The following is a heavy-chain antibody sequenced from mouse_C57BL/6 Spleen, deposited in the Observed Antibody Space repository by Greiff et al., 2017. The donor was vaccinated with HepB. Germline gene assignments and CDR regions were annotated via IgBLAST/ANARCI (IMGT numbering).Heavy chain of an antibody. CDR1: GFTFSDYY. Sequence: EVQLVESGGGLVQPGGSLKLSCAASGFTFSDYYMYWVRQTPEKRLEWVAYISNGGGSNYYPDTVKGRFTISRDNAKNTLYLQMSRLKSEDTAMYYCAIHGHCYGRFAYWGQGTTLTVSS. CDR3: AIHGHCYGRFAY. CDR2: ISNGGGSN. V-gene: IGHV5-12*01. J-gene: IGHJ2*01. D-gene: IGHD1-1*01.